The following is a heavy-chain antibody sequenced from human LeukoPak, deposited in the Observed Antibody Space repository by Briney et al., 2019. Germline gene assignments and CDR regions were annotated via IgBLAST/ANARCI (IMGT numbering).Heavy chain of an antibody. CDR2: ISSSGSTI. J-gene: IGHJ6*03. CDR1: GFTFSDYY. V-gene: IGHV3-11*04. Sequence: GSLRLSCAASGFTFSDYYMSWIRQAPGKGLEWVSYISSSGSTIYYADSVKGRFTISRDNAKNSLYLQMNSLRAEDTAVYYCARGGDYDHYYYYYMDVWGKGTTVTVSS. CDR3: ARGGDYDHYYYYYMDV. D-gene: IGHD4-17*01.